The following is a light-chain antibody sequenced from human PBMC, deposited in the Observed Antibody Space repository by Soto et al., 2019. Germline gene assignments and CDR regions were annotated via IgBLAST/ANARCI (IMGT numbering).Light chain of an antibody. Sequence: DIQMTQSPSSLSVSVGDRVTITCQASHDITNFLNWYQHKPGKAPKLLIYDVSQLETGGPSRFSGSGSGKDFTPTISSLQPEDIASYFCQQYDDLPITFGQGTRVEIK. J-gene: IGKJ5*01. CDR1: HDITNF. CDR3: QQYDDLPIT. V-gene: IGKV1-33*01. CDR2: DVS.